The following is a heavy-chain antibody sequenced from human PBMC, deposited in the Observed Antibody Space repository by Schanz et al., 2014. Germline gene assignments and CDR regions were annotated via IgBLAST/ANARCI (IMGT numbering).Heavy chain of an antibody. J-gene: IGHJ4*02. CDR1: GFTVSTNY. CDR2: MFPGGNT. V-gene: IGHV3-66*01. CDR3: AKDGVEAGATV. Sequence: EVQLVESGGGLVQPGGSLRLSCAASGFTVSTNYMSWVRQAPGKGLEWVSIMFPGGNTYYADSVKGRFTISRDNSKNTLFLQMNSLRAEDTAVYYCAKDGVEAGATVWGQGTLVTVSS. D-gene: IGHD6-25*01.